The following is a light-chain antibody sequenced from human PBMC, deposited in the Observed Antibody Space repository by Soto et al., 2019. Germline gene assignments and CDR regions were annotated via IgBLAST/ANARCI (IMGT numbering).Light chain of an antibody. CDR2: DVS. J-gene: IGLJ2*01. V-gene: IGLV2-14*01. CDR3: SSYTRSSTLYVV. CDR1: SSDVGGYNY. Sequence: QSALTQPASVSGSPGQSITISCTGTSSDVGGYNYVSWYQQHPGKAPKLMIYDVSNRHSGVSNRFSGSKSGNTASLTISGLQDEDEADYYCSSYTRSSTLYVVFAGGTKLTVL.